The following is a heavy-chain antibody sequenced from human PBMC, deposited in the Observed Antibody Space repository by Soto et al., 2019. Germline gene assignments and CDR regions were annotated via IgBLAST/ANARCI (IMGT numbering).Heavy chain of an antibody. Sequence: SENPSLTCAVYGGSFSGYYWSWIRQPPGKGLEWIGEINHSGSTNYNPSLKSRVTISVDTSKNQFSLKLSSVTAADTAVYYCATAPGGVVTQDDAFDIWGQGTMVTVSS. J-gene: IGHJ3*02. CDR2: INHSGST. D-gene: IGHD2-15*01. CDR3: ATAPGGVVTQDDAFDI. V-gene: IGHV4-34*01. CDR1: GGSFSGYY.